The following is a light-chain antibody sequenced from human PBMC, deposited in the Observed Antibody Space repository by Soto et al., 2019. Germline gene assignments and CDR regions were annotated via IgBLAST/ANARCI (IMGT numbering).Light chain of an antibody. CDR3: QQYGRSPFT. J-gene: IGKJ3*01. CDR1: QSVSSNN. V-gene: IGKV3-20*01. Sequence: EIVWTQSPGTLSLSPGERATLSCRASQSVSSNNFAWYQQRPGQAPRVVIYGASTRATGIPERFSGSGSGTDFTLTISRLEPEDFAVYYCQQYGRSPFTFGPGTQVDIK. CDR2: GAS.